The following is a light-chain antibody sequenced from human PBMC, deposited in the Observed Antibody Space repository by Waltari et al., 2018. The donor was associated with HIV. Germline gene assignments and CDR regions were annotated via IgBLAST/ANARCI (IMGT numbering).Light chain of an antibody. CDR3: CSYAGSSTFV. CDR1: SSDVGNYKY. Sequence: QSALTQPASVSGSPGQSITISCTGTSSDVGNYKYVPWYQPPPGKAPKLMVYDVTKRPSGVSNRFSGSKSGNTASLTISGLQAEDEADYYCCSYAGSSTFVFGGGTKLTVL. CDR2: DVT. V-gene: IGLV2-23*02. J-gene: IGLJ2*01.